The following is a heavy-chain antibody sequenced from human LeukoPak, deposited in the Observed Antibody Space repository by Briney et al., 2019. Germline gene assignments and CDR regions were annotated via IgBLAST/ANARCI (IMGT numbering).Heavy chain of an antibody. CDR3: ARLRCGSCYPNWFDP. Sequence: PSETLSLTCAVYGGSFSGYYWSWIRQPPGKGLEWIGEINHSGSTNYNPSLKNLVTISVDTSKNQFSLKLTSVTAADTAIYYCARLRCGSCYPNWFDPWGQGTLVTVSS. J-gene: IGHJ5*02. CDR2: INHSGST. V-gene: IGHV4-34*01. CDR1: GGSFSGYY. D-gene: IGHD2-15*01.